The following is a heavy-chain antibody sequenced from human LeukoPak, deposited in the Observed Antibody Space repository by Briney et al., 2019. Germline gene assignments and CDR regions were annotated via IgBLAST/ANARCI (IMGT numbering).Heavy chain of an antibody. CDR2: INWNGGST. Sequence: GGSLRLSCAASGFTFDDYGMSWVRQAPGKGLEWVSGINWNGGSTGYADSVKGRFTISRDNSKNTLYLQMNSLRAEDTAVYYCARQRAVVSPLDYWGQGTLVTVSS. V-gene: IGHV3-20*04. D-gene: IGHD4-23*01. J-gene: IGHJ4*02. CDR1: GFTFDDYG. CDR3: ARQRAVVSPLDY.